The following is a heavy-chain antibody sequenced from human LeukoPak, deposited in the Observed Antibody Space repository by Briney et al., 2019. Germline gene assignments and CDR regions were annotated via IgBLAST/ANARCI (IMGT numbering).Heavy chain of an antibody. J-gene: IGHJ4*02. CDR3: TTDRLLFGYYFDY. CDR2: IKSKTDGGTT. V-gene: IGHV3-15*01. Sequence: PGGSLRLSCAASGFTFSNAWMSWVRQAPGKGLEWVGRIKSKTDGGTTDYAAPVKGRFTISRDDSKNTLYLQMNSLKTEDTAVYYCTTDRLLFGYYFDYWGQGTLVTVSS. CDR1: GFTFSNAW. D-gene: IGHD2-21*02.